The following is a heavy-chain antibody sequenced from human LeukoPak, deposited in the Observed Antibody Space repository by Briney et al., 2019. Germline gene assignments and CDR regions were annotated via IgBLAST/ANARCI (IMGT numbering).Heavy chain of an antibody. CDR1: GFTFSSFA. J-gene: IGHJ4*02. Sequence: GGSLRLSCAVSGFTFSSFAMTWVRQAPGMGLEWVSTIGGSGGGTWYADSVKGRFTISRDDSKNTLYLEVNSLRGEDTAVYYCARGGGFGSPPAYWGQGTLVTVSS. CDR2: IGGSGGGT. CDR3: ARGGGFGSPPAY. D-gene: IGHD2-15*01. V-gene: IGHV3-23*01.